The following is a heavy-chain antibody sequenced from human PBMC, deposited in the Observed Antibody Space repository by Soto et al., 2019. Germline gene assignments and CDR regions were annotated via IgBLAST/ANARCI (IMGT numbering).Heavy chain of an antibody. D-gene: IGHD5-12*01. V-gene: IGHV1-18*01. CDR3: AADSGYDPKPSSYFDY. CDR1: GYTFTSYG. J-gene: IGHJ4*02. CDR2: ISAYNGNT. Sequence: RASVKVSCKASGYTFTSYGISWVRQAPGQGLEWMGWISAYNGNTNYAQKLQGRVTMTTDTSTSTAYKKLRSLRTDDTVVYYCAADSGYDPKPSSYFDYWGQGTLVTVSS.